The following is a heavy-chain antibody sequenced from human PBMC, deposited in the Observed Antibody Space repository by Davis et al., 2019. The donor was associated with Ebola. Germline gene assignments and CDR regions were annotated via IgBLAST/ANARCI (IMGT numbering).Heavy chain of an antibody. CDR3: AKTEWTYYYDSSGYYGRPTDFDY. V-gene: IGHV3-21*04. J-gene: IGHJ4*02. CDR2: ISSSSSYI. CDR1: GFTFSSYS. D-gene: IGHD3-22*01. Sequence: GESLKISCAASGFTFSSYSMNWVRQAPGKGLEWVSSISSSSSYIYYADSAKGRFTISRDNAKNSLYLQMNSLRAEDTAVYYCAKTEWTYYYDSSGYYGRPTDFDYWGQGTLVTVSS.